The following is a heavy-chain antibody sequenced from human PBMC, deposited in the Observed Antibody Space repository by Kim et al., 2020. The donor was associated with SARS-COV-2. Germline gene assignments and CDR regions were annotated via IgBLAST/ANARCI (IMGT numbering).Heavy chain of an antibody. Sequence: ASVKVSCKASGYTFTGYYMHWVRQAPGQGLEWMGRINPNSGGTNYAQKFQGRVTMTRDTSISTAYMELSRLRSDDTAVYYCARDRWSRGPTPSYYYYMDVWGKGTTVTVSS. CDR1: GYTFTGYY. D-gene: IGHD3-10*01. CDR3: ARDRWSRGPTPSYYYYMDV. V-gene: IGHV1-2*06. J-gene: IGHJ6*03. CDR2: INPNSGGT.